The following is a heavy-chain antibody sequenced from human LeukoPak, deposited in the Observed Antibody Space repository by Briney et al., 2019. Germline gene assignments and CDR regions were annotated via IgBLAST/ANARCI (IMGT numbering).Heavy chain of an antibody. CDR1: GGSISSGSYY. D-gene: IGHD3-10*01. CDR3: ARDFSRRRGFGEFQYFDY. J-gene: IGHJ4*02. Sequence: SETLSLTCTVSGGSISSGSYYWSWIRQPAGKGLEWIGRIYTSGSTNYNPSLKSRVTISVDTSKNQFSLKLSSVTAADTAVYYCARDFSRRRGFGEFQYFDYWGQGTPVTVSS. V-gene: IGHV4-61*02. CDR2: IYTSGST.